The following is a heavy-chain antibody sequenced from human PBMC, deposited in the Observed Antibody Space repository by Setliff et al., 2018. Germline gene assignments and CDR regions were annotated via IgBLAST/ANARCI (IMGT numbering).Heavy chain of an antibody. J-gene: IGHJ6*02. V-gene: IGHV5-51*01. CDR1: GYSFTSYW. D-gene: IGHD2-2*01. Sequence: GESLKISCKGSGYSFTSYWIGWVRQMPGKGLEWMGIIYPGDSDTRYSPSFQGQVTISADKSISTAYLQWSSLKASDTAMYYCARTLPHEGYSYGWDIVVVPAPGGDYYYYYGMDVWGQGTTVTVSS. CDR3: ARTLPHEGYSYGWDIVVVPAPGGDYYYYYGMDV. CDR2: IYPGDSDT.